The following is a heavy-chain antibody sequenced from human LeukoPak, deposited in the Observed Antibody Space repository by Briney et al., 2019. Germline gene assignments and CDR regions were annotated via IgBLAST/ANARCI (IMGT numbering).Heavy chain of an antibody. V-gene: IGHV3-15*01. CDR1: GFSFSSAW. J-gene: IGHJ4*02. CDR2: IKSKTDGGTT. CDR3: TTSLTSGYYIDY. Sequence: GGSLRLPCAASGFSFSSAWMTWVRQAPTKGLKWVGRIKSKTDGGTTDYAAPVKGRFTISRDDSRNTLYLQMSSLQTEDTAVYYCTTSLTSGYYIDYWGQGTLVTVSS. D-gene: IGHD5-12*01.